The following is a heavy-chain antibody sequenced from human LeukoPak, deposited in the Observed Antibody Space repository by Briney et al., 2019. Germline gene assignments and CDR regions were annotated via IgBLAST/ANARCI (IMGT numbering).Heavy chain of an antibody. D-gene: IGHD3-3*01. CDR3: AKDYWSGYYDY. CDR1: GFTFSSYG. CDR2: ISYDGSNK. J-gene: IGHJ4*02. Sequence: GGSLRLSCAASGFTFSSYGMHWVRQAPGKGLEWVAVISYDGSNKYYVDSVKGRFTISRDNSKNTLYLQMNSLRAEDTAVYYCAKDYWSGYYDYWGQGTLVTVSS. V-gene: IGHV3-30*18.